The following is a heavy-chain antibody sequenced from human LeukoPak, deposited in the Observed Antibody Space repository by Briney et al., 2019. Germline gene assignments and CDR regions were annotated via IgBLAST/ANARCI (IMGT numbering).Heavy chain of an antibody. Sequence: SETLSLTCAVYGGSFSGYYWSWIRQPPGKGLEWIGEINHSGSTNYNPSLKSRVTISVDTSKNQFSLKLSSVTAADTAVYYCARMEDIAVVPAARSRNNWFDPWGQGTLVTVSS. CDR2: INHSGST. CDR1: GGSFSGYY. D-gene: IGHD2-2*01. J-gene: IGHJ5*02. V-gene: IGHV4-34*01. CDR3: ARMEDIAVVPAARSRNNWFDP.